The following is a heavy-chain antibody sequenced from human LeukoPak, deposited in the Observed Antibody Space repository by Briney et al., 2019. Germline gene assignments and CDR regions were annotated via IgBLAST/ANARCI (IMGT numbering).Heavy chain of an antibody. CDR2: INHSGST. D-gene: IGHD5-18*01. CDR3: ARGRGYSYDHYYYYYMDV. Sequence: SETLSLTCAVFGGSFSGYSLNWIRQSPGKGLEWIGEINHSGSTNYNPSLKSRVTISVDTSKNQFSLKLSSVTAADTAVYYCARGRGYSYDHYYYYYMDVWGKGTTVTVSS. J-gene: IGHJ6*03. V-gene: IGHV4-34*01. CDR1: GGSFSGYS.